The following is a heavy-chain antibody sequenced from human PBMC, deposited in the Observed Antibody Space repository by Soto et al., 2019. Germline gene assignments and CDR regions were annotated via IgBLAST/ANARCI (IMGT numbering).Heavy chain of an antibody. V-gene: IGHV4-31*03. CDR3: ARASSDSSGYYPR. D-gene: IGHD3-22*01. CDR1: GGSISSGGYY. CDR2: IYYSGST. J-gene: IGHJ4*02. Sequence: SETLSLTCTVSGGSISSGGYYWSWIRQHPGKGLEWIGYIYYSGSTYYNQSLKSRVTISVDTSKKQFSLKLSSVTAEDTAVFYCARASSDSSGYYPRWGQGTLVTVSS.